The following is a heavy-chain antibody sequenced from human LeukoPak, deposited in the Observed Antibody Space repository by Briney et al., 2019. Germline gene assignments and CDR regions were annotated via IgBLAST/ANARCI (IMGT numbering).Heavy chain of an antibody. V-gene: IGHV1-46*01. D-gene: IGHD3-22*01. J-gene: IGHJ4*02. CDR3: ASGSHVRVYDSNLYYGHY. Sequence: ASVKVSCKASGYSFSSYYMIWVRQAPGQGLEWMGIINPSGGSTYYAQKFQGRVTMARDMSTSTVYMELSSLRSEDTALYYCASGSHVRVYDSNLYYGHYWGQGTLATVSS. CDR1: GYSFSSYY. CDR2: INPSGGST.